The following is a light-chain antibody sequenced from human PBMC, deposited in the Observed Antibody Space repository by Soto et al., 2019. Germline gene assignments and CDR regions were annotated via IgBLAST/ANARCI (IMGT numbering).Light chain of an antibody. CDR2: QTS. V-gene: IGKV3-11*01. J-gene: IGKJ1*01. Sequence: EIVLTQSPATLSSFPGDRVTLSCRASQYISTRLAWYQHRPGQAPRLLIYQTSIRAAGIPARFSASGSGTDFTLTISDVQPEDFALYYCHQRQSWPRTFGQGTKVDNK. CDR1: QYISTR. CDR3: HQRQSWPRT.